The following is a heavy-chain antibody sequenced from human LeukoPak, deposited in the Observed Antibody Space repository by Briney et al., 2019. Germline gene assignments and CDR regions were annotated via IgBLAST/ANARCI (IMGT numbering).Heavy chain of an antibody. CDR3: ARRAGAYSHPYDY. CDR1: GFTFSSYW. D-gene: IGHD4/OR15-4a*01. V-gene: IGHV3-74*01. Sequence: GGSLRLSCAASGFTFSSYWMHWVRQAPGKGLVWVSRINSDGSSTSYADSVRGRFSISRDNAKNTLYLQMNSLRAEDTAVYYCARRAGAYSHPYDYWGQGTLVTVSS. J-gene: IGHJ4*02. CDR2: INSDGSST.